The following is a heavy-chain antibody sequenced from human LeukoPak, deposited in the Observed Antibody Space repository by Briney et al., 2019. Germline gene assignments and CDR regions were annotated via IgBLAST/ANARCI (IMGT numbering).Heavy chain of an antibody. CDR1: GGTFSSYA. J-gene: IGHJ6*02. CDR2: IIPIFGTA. V-gene: IGHV1-69*13. CDR3: ARDEDIVVVPAAFNYYYYGMDV. Sequence: SVKVSCKASGGTFSSYAISWVRQAPGQGLEWMGGIIPIFGTANYAQKFQGRVTITADESTSTTYMELSSLRSEDTAVYYCARDEDIVVVPAAFNYYYYGMDVWGQGTTVTVSS. D-gene: IGHD2-2*01.